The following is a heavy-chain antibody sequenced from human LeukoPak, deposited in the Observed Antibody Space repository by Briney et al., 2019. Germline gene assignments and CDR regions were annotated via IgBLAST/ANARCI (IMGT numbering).Heavy chain of an antibody. CDR3: ARDGSSGWYYFDY. D-gene: IGHD6-19*01. J-gene: IGHJ4*02. CDR2: IYSGGST. V-gene: IGHV3-53*01. Sequence: PSGTLSLTCAVSGGSISSSNWWSWVRQAPGKGLEWVSVIYSGGSTYYADSVKGRFTISRDNSKNTLYLQMNSLRTEDTAVYYCARDGSSGWYYFDYWGQGTLVTVSS. CDR1: GGSISSSNW.